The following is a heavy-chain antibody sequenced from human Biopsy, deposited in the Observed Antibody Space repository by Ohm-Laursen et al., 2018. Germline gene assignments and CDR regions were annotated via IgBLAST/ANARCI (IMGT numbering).Heavy chain of an antibody. CDR2: ISSSGSTI. Sequence: GSLRLSCAASGFTFSDYYMSWIRQAPGKGLEWVSYISSSGSTIYYADSVKGRFTISRDNAKNSLYLQMNSLRAEDTAVYYCARGNYYYDSSGLKSYDAFDIWGQGTMDTVSS. D-gene: IGHD3-22*01. CDR1: GFTFSDYY. J-gene: IGHJ3*02. CDR3: ARGNYYYDSSGLKSYDAFDI. V-gene: IGHV3-11*01.